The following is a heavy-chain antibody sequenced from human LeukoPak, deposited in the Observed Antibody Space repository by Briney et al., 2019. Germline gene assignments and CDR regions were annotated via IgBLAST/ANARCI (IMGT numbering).Heavy chain of an antibody. CDR1: GFTFSSYG. CDR3: ATRYCTISACRASSYKSFDV. CDR2: ISYDGSNK. Sequence: GRSLRLSCAASGFTFSSYGMHWVRQAPGKGLEWVAVISYDGSNKYYADSVKGRFTVSRDNAKNSLYLQLTSLRAEDTAVYYCATRYCTISACRASSYKSFDVWGKGTTVTVSS. D-gene: IGHD2-8*01. J-gene: IGHJ6*04. V-gene: IGHV3-30*03.